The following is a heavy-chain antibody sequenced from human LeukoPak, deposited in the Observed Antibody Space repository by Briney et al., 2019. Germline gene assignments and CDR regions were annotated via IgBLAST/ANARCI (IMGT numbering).Heavy chain of an antibody. CDR2: IYHSGST. V-gene: IGHV4-38-2*02. D-gene: IGHD3-10*01. J-gene: IGHJ4*02. CDR1: GYSIGSGYY. CDR3: ARVFYSGSGSYYDARYYFDY. Sequence: SETLSLTCTVSGYSIGSGYYWGWIRQPPGKGLEWIGNIYHSGSTYYNPSLKSRVTISVDTSKNQFSLKLSSVTAADTAVYYCARVFYSGSGSYYDARYYFDYWGQGTLVTVSS.